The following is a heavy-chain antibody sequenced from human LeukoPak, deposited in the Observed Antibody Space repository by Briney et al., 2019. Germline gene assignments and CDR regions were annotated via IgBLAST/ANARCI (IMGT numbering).Heavy chain of an antibody. D-gene: IGHD2-15*01. CDR2: IKQDGSEK. V-gene: IGHV3-7*01. CDR3: ARDPRYCSGGSCYSNY. Sequence: GGSLRLSCAASGFTFSSYWMSWVRQAPGKGLEWVANIKQDGSEKYYVDSVKGRFTISRDSAKNSLYLQMNSLRAEDTAVYYCARDPRYCSGGSCYSNYWGQGTLVTVSS. J-gene: IGHJ4*02. CDR1: GFTFSSYW.